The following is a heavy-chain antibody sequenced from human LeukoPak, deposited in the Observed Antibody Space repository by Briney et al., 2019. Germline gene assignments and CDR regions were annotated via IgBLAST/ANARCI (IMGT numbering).Heavy chain of an antibody. CDR2: IYQSGST. D-gene: IGHD3-16*01. J-gene: IGHJ3*02. CDR1: GYSISSGYY. V-gene: IGHV4-38-2*02. CDR3: ARGSGGAFDI. Sequence: PSETLSLTCSVSGYSISSGYYWGWIRPPPGKGLEWIGSIYQSGSTSYNSSLKSRVTISVDTSKNQFSLKLSSVTAADTAVYYCARGSGGAFDIWGQGTMVTVSS.